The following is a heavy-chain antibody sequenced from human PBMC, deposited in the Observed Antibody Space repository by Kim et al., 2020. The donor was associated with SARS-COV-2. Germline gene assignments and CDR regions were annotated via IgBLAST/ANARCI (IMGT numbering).Heavy chain of an antibody. D-gene: IGHD3-9*01. CDR3: AKDRETGYFDY. Sequence: YDEDFVKGRFTTTRDHAKNTRYLQMTSLRADDTAVYYCAKDRETGYFDYWGQGALVSVSS. V-gene: IGHV3-23*01. J-gene: IGHJ4*02.